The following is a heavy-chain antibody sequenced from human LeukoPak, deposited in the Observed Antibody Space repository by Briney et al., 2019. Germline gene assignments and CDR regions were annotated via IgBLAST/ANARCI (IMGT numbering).Heavy chain of an antibody. CDR2: ISSSSSYI. J-gene: IGHJ4*02. CDR1: GFTFSNYN. CDR3: ARDPVHDDYGGNIFTY. Sequence: PGGSLRLSCAASGFTFSNYNTNWVRQAPGKGLEWVSSISSSSSYIYYADSVKGRFTISRDNAENSLYLQMNSLRAEDTAVYHCARDPVHDDYGGNIFTYWGQGTLVTVSS. D-gene: IGHD4-23*01. V-gene: IGHV3-21*01.